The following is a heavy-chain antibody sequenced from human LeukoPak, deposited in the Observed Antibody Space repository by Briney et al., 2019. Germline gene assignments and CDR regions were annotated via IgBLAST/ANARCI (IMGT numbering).Heavy chain of an antibody. Sequence: GRSLRLSCAASGFTFSSYGMHWVRQAPGKGLEWVAVIWYDGSNKYYADSVKGRFTISRDNFKNTLYLQMNSLRAEDTAVYYCARGYSYGVKPNWFDPWGQGTLVTVSS. CDR1: GFTFSSYG. CDR3: ARGYSYGVKPNWFDP. J-gene: IGHJ5*02. CDR2: IWYDGSNK. V-gene: IGHV3-33*01. D-gene: IGHD5-18*01.